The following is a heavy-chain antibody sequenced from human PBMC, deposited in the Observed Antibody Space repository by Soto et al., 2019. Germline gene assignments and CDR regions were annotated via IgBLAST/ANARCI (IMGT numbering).Heavy chain of an antibody. V-gene: IGHV4-61*01. CDR3: TRGPPRVQWFDP. CDR1: GGAVSSGTYY. J-gene: IGHJ5*02. Sequence: SETLSLTCTVSGGAVSSGTYYWSWIRQPPGKGLEWIGHIYFTGSTNYNPSLKSRVTMSLDTSRNQFSLKLSSVTAADAAVYYCTRGPPRVQWFDPWGLGTLVTVSS. CDR2: IYFTGST.